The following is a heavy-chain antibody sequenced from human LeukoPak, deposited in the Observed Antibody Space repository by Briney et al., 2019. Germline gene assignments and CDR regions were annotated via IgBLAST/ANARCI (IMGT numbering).Heavy chain of an antibody. V-gene: IGHV3-23*01. CDR2: ISDGGSIT. Sequence: PGGSLRLSCAASGFAFSDYGMSWVRQAPGKGLEWVSTISDGGSITYYADSVKGLFTVSRDNSKNTLFLQMNSLRAEDTALYYCAKSRGSGSKMARGVNFDYWGQGTLVTVSS. CDR3: AKSRGSGSKMARGVNFDY. J-gene: IGHJ4*02. D-gene: IGHD3-10*01. CDR1: GFAFSDYG.